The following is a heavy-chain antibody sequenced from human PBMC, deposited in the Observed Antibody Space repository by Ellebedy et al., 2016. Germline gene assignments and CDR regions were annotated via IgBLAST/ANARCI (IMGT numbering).Heavy chain of an antibody. CDR1: GFTFSDYY. J-gene: IGHJ4*02. CDR2: ISSSGSTI. D-gene: IGHD6-13*01. Sequence: GGSLRLSXAASGFTFSDYYMSWIRQAPGKGLEWVSYISSSGSTIYYADSVKGRFTISRDNAKNSLYLQMNSLRAEDTAVYYCARTLKRVAKPGIAAAPVDYWGQGTLVTVSS. CDR3: ARTLKRVAKPGIAAAPVDY. V-gene: IGHV3-11*01.